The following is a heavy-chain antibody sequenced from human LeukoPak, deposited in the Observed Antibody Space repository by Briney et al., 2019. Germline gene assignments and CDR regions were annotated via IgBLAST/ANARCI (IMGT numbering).Heavy chain of an antibody. Sequence: ASVKVSCKSSGYTFTIYGISWVRQAPGQGLEWMGIINPSGGSTSYAQKFQGRVTMTRDTSTSTVYMELSSLRSEDTAVYYCARDDPGATFGFDIWGQGTMVTVSS. CDR3: ARDDPGATFGFDI. J-gene: IGHJ3*02. CDR2: INPSGGST. D-gene: IGHD1-26*01. V-gene: IGHV1-46*01. CDR1: GYTFTIYG.